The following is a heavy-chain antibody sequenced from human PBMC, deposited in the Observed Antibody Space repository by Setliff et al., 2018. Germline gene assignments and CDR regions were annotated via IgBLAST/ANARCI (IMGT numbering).Heavy chain of an antibody. Sequence: GESLKISCKDSGYSFATHWIGWVRQVPGKGLEWMAIIYPDDSDTRYSPSFQGQVTVSADTSSSTAFLQWSSLEASDTAMYYCASSFDSSGYNYGYSFDIWGQGTMVTVSS. D-gene: IGHD3-22*01. CDR3: ASSFDSSGYNYGYSFDI. J-gene: IGHJ3*02. CDR2: IYPDDSDT. CDR1: GYSFATHW. V-gene: IGHV5-51*03.